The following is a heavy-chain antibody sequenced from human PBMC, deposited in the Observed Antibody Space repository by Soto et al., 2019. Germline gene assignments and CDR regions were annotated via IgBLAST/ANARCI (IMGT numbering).Heavy chain of an antibody. J-gene: IGHJ4*01. V-gene: IGHV4-38-2*02. D-gene: IGHD6-19*01. CDR3: ARVHVMVVAGSTFDY. CDR1: GYSIRSGSY. Sequence: PSETLSLTCTVSGYSIRSGSYWGWIRQPPGKGPEWIAGIYHGGTTFYNPSLKSRVTISVDTSNNQFSLKLTSVTAADTAVYYFARVHVMVVAGSTFDYWGHGTLLTVSS. CDR2: IYHGGTT.